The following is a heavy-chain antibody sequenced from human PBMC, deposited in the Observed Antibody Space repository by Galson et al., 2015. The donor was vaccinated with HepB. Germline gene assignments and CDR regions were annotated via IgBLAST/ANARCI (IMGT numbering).Heavy chain of an antibody. D-gene: IGHD5-12*01. CDR3: ATRVVSNVDIVATDRIPPDY. CDR1: GYTFTSYA. V-gene: IGHV1-3*01. Sequence: SVKVSCKASGYTFTSYAMHWVRQAPGQRLEWMGWINAGNGNTKYSQKFQGRVTITRDTSASTAYMELSSLRSEDTAVYYCATRVVSNVDIVATDRIPPDYWGQGTLVTVSS. J-gene: IGHJ4*02. CDR2: INAGNGNT.